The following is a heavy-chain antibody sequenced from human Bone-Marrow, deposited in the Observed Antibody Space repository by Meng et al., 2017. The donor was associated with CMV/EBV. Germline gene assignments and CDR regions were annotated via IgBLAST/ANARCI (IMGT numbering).Heavy chain of an antibody. CDR2: ISSSSTYI. J-gene: IGHJ4*02. V-gene: IGHV3-21*01. CDR1: GFAFNTYT. Sequence: GESLKISCAASGFAFNTYTMDWVRQAPGKGLEWVSSISSSSTYIYYADSVKGRFTISRDNSKNTLYLQMNSLRAEDTAVYYCAGLRPYYFDYWGQGTLVTVSS. CDR3: AGLRPYYFDY.